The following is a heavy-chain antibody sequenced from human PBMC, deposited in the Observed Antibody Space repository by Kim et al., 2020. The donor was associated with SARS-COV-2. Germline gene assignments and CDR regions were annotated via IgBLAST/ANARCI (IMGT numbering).Heavy chain of an antibody. CDR3: AHGSGSYYNPLDY. J-gene: IGHJ4*02. CDR1: GFTFSSYA. D-gene: IGHD3-10*01. CDR2: ISYDGSNK. V-gene: IGHV3-30*04. Sequence: GGSPRLSCAASGFTFSSYAMHWVRQAPGKGLEWVAVISYDGSNKYYVDSVKGRFTISRDNSKNTLYLQMNSLRAEDTAVYYCAHGSGSYYNPLDYWGQGTLVTVSS.